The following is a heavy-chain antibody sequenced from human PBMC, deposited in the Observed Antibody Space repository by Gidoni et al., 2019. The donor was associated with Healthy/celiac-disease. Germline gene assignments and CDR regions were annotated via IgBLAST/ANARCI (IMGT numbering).Heavy chain of an antibody. V-gene: IGHV4-31*03. D-gene: IGHD3-22*01. CDR2: IYYSGST. J-gene: IGHJ4*02. CDR1: GGSISSGGYY. Sequence: QGQLQGAGPGLGKPSQTLSLTCTVSGGSISSGGYYWSWIRQQPWKGMEWIGYIYYSGSTYFNPSLTRRVTISVHTSQNQFSLTLSSVTAADTAWYYCARRTVIYYFDSWGQGTLVTVSS. CDR3: ARRTVIYYFDS.